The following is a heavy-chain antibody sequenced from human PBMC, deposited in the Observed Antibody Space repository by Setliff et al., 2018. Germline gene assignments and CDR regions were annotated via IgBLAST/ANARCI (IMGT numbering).Heavy chain of an antibody. CDR3: AGTPALGTSWLSPFDY. Sequence: PSETLSLTCTVSGGSVSPYFWSWIRQPPGKGLQWIGYIYHDGNTNFNPSLKSRVNMSIDTSKNQFALNLKSVTAADTAMYYCAGTPALGTSWLSPFDYWGQGTLVTVSS. J-gene: IGHJ4*02. CDR1: GGSVSPYF. V-gene: IGHV4-4*08. CDR2: IYHDGNT. D-gene: IGHD5-12*01.